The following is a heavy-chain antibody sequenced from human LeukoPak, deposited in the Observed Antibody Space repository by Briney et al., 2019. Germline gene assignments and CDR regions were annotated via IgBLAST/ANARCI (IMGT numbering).Heavy chain of an antibody. V-gene: IGHV3-9*01. Sequence: GRSLRLSCAASGFTFDDYAMHWVRPVPGKGLEWVSGISWNSGSIGYADSVKGRFTISRDNAKNSLYLQMNSLRAEDTALYYCAKDWRSGLYYYYGMDVWGQGTTVTVSS. CDR2: ISWNSGSI. J-gene: IGHJ6*02. D-gene: IGHD3-3*01. CDR3: AKDWRSGLYYYYGMDV. CDR1: GFTFDDYA.